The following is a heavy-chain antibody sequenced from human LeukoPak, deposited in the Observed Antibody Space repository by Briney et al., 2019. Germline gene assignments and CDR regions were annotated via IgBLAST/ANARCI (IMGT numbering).Heavy chain of an antibody. CDR1: GFIFSSYT. D-gene: IGHD2-2*01. CDR2: IGSSGNYI. Sequence: GGSLRLSCAGSGFIFSSYTVIWVRQARGKGLEWVSSIGSSGNYIYYADSVKGRFTISRDNAKNTLYLQMNSLRAEDTAVYYCARCSSTSCPLFYYFDYWGQGTLVTVSS. V-gene: IGHV3-21*01. CDR3: ARCSSTSCPLFYYFDY. J-gene: IGHJ4*02.